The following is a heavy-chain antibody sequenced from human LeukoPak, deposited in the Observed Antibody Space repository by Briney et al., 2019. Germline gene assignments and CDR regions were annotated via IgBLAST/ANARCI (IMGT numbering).Heavy chain of an antibody. CDR3: ARRPMIIDY. V-gene: IGHV4-59*12. Sequence: RASETLSLTCTVSGGSISSYYWSWIRQPPGKGLEWIGYIYYSGSTNYNPSLKSRVTIAVDTSKNQISLKLSSVTAADTAVYYCARRPMIIDYWGQGTLVTVSS. CDR1: GGSISSYY. J-gene: IGHJ4*02. CDR2: IYYSGST. D-gene: IGHD3-22*01.